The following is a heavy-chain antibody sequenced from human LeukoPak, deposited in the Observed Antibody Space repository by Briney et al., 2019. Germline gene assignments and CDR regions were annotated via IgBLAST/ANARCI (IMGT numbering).Heavy chain of an antibody. CDR1: GFTFSSYG. CDR2: ISYDGSNK. V-gene: IGHV3-30*18. J-gene: IGHJ6*04. D-gene: IGHD6-13*01. Sequence: PGGSLRLSCAASGFTFSSYGMHWVRQAPGKGLEWVAVISYDGSNKYYADSVKGRFTISRDNSKNTLYLQMNSLRAEDTAVYYCAKGAAADFYYYYYGMGVWGKGTTVTVSS. CDR3: AKGAAADFYYYYYGMGV.